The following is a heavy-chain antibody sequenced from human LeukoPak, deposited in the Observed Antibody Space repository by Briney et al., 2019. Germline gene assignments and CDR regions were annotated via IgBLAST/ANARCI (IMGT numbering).Heavy chain of an antibody. V-gene: IGHV3-23*01. J-gene: IGHJ5*02. CDR3: AKEPGP. CDR1: GFPFGSEA. CDR2: ISPAGGTT. Sequence: GGSLRLSCTVSGFPFGSEAMSWVRQTPGRGLEWVSSISPAGGTTYYADSVKGRFTISRDNSKNTLYLQMNSLRAEDTAVYYCAKEPGPWGQGTLVTVSS. D-gene: IGHD1-14*01.